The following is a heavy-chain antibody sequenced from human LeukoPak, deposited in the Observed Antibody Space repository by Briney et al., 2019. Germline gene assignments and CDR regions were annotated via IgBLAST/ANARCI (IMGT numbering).Heavy chain of an antibody. J-gene: IGHJ5*02. CDR1: GGSISSSSYY. Sequence: PSETLSLTCTVSGGSISSSSYYWGWIRQPPGKGLEWIGSIYYSGSTYCNPSLKSRVTISVDTSKNQFSLKLSSVTAADTAVYYCARDRGNWFDPWGQGSLVTVSS. V-gene: IGHV4-39*07. CDR2: IYYSGST. CDR3: ARDRGNWFDP.